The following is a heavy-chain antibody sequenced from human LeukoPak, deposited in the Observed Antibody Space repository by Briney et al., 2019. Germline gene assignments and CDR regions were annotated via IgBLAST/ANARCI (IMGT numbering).Heavy chain of an antibody. V-gene: IGHV3-7*01. D-gene: IGHD3-16*01. J-gene: IGHJ6*02. Sequence: GGPLRLSCAASGFTFSESWLSWVRKAPGKGLDGLANMNQDGSEKDYVDSVKGRFTISRDNARESLYLQMSSLRPEDTAVYYCATYTHWVAGDVWGHGTTVTVCS. CDR3: ATYTHWVAGDV. CDR1: GFTFSESW. CDR2: MNQDGSEK.